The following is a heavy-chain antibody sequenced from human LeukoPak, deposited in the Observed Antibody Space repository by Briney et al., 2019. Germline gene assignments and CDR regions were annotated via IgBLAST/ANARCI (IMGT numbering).Heavy chain of an antibody. CDR3: ARGPGGHILTGYSLPYFDY. V-gene: IGHV1-2*02. Sequence: ASVKVSCKASGYTFTGYYMHWERQAPGQGLEWMGWINPNSGGTNYAQKFQGRVTMTRDTSISTAYMELSRLRSDDTAVYYCARGPGGHILTGYSLPYFDYWGQGTLVTVSS. CDR1: GYTFTGYY. J-gene: IGHJ4*02. D-gene: IGHD3-9*01. CDR2: INPNSGGT.